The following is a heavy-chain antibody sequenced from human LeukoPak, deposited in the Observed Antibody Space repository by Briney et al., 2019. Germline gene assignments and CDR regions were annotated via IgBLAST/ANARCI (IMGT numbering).Heavy chain of an antibody. Sequence: KPSETLSLTCTVSGGSISSSSYYWGWIRQPPGKGLEWIGSIYYSGSTYYNPSLKSRVTISVDTSKNQFSLKLSSVTAADTAVYYCAREPEGYCSSTSCSNRYYFDYWVQGTLVTVSS. CDR1: GGSISSSSYY. J-gene: IGHJ4*02. V-gene: IGHV4-39*02. CDR2: IYYSGST. D-gene: IGHD2-2*01. CDR3: AREPEGYCSSTSCSNRYYFDY.